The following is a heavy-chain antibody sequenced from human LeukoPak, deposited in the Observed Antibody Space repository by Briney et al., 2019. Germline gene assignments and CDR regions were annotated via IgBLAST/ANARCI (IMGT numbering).Heavy chain of an antibody. J-gene: IGHJ4*02. CDR2: ISGSGGST. V-gene: IGHV3-23*01. CDR1: GFTFSSYA. D-gene: IGHD3-22*01. Sequence: GGSLRLSCAASGFTFSSYAMSWVRQAPGKGVEWGSAISGSGGSTYYADSVKVRFTISRDNSKNALCLQMNSLRAEDTAVYYCAKATSEYYYDSSGYYYFDYWGQGTLVTVSS. CDR3: AKATSEYYYDSSGYYYFDY.